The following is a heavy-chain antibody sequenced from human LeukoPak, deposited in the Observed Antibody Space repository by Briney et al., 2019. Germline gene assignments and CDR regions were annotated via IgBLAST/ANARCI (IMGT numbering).Heavy chain of an antibody. CDR1: GYIFTAYY. CDR2: INPNSGGA. CDR3: ARYYIEGRCFDY. Sequence: ASVKVSCKASGYIFTAYYIHWVRQAPGQGLEWMGWINPNSGGANYAQKFQDRVTMTRDTSIRTAYMELSRLRSDDTAMYYCARYYIEGRCFDYWGQGTLVTVSS. V-gene: IGHV1-2*02. D-gene: IGHD3-10*01. J-gene: IGHJ4*02.